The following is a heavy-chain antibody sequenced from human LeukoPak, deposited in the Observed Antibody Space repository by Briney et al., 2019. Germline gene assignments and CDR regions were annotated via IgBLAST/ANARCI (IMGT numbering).Heavy chain of an antibody. CDR3: AKGGGHYDFWSGYSLDAFDI. Sequence: GGSLRLSCAASGFTFSSYGMHWVCQAPGKGLEGVAVISYDGSNKYYADSVKGRFTISRDNSKNTLYLQMNSLRAEDTAVYYCAKGGGHYDFWSGYSLDAFDIWGQGTMVTVSS. D-gene: IGHD3-3*01. CDR2: ISYDGSNK. V-gene: IGHV3-30*18. J-gene: IGHJ3*02. CDR1: GFTFSSYG.